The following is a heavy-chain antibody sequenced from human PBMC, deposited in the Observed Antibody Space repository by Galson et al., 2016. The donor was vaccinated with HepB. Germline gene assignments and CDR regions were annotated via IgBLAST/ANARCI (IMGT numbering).Heavy chain of an antibody. CDR2: IRGNGGST. J-gene: IGHJ4*02. D-gene: IGHD3-16*01. V-gene: IGHV3-23*01. Sequence: SLRLSCAASGFTLSTYAMSWVRQAPGKGLEWVSTIRGNGGSTSYADSVKGRFTISRDSSKNTAYLQMNSLRAGDTAVYYCAKGGMLIPRFDYWGQGTLVTVSS. CDR3: AKGGMLIPRFDY. CDR1: GFTLSTYA.